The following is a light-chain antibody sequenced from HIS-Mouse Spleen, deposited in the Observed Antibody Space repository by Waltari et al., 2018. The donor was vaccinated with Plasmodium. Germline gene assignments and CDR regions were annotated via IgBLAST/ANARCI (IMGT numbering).Light chain of an antibody. Sequence: QSVLTQPPSASGTPGQRVTISCSGSSSNIGSNYVYWYQQLPGTAPKLRNYRNNQRPSGVPDRFSGSKSGTSASLAISGLRSEDEADYYCAAWDDSLSGYVVFGGGTKLTVL. CDR2: RNN. V-gene: IGLV1-47*01. CDR3: AAWDDSLSGYVV. J-gene: IGLJ2*01. CDR1: SSNIGSNY.